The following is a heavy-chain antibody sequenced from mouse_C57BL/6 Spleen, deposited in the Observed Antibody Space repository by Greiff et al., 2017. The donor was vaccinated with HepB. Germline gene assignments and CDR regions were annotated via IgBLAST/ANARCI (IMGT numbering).Heavy chain of an antibody. Sequence: VQLQQSGAELVKPGASVKLSCKASGYTFTSYWMQWVKQRPGQGLEWIGEIDPSDSYTNYNQKFKGKATLTVDTSSSTAYMQLSSLTSEDSAVYYCARGRGYYWFAYWGQRTLVTVSA. CDR1: GYTFTSYW. V-gene: IGHV1-50*01. CDR3: ARGRGYYWFAY. D-gene: IGHD2-3*01. J-gene: IGHJ3*01. CDR2: IDPSDSYT.